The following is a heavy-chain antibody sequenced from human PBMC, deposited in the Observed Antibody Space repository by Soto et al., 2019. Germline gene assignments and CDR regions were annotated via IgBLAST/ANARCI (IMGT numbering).Heavy chain of an antibody. Sequence: QITLKESGPTLVKPTQTLTLTCSFSGFSLSTTGVGVGWIRQSPGKALEWLAIIYWDNDKRYSPSLKSRVTITKDTSKNQVVLTVPNMDPGDTGTYYCARSLWFGELHWGQGALVTVSS. D-gene: IGHD3-10*01. CDR1: GFSLSTTGVG. CDR3: ARSLWFGELH. J-gene: IGHJ4*02. V-gene: IGHV2-5*02. CDR2: IYWDNDK.